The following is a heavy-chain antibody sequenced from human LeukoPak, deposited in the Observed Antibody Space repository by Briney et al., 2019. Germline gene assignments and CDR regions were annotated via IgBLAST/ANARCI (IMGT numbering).Heavy chain of an antibody. D-gene: IGHD1-26*01. J-gene: IGHJ6*02. V-gene: IGHV4-30-2*01. CDR2: IYHSGST. CDR3: ARDIDLIVGATRDYGMDV. Sequence: SETLSLTCTVSGGSIDGYYWSWIRQPPGKGLEWIGYIYHSGSTYYNPSLKSRVTISVDRSKNQFSLKLSSVTAADTAVYYCARDIDLIVGATRDYGMDVWGQGTTVTVSS. CDR1: GGSIDGYY.